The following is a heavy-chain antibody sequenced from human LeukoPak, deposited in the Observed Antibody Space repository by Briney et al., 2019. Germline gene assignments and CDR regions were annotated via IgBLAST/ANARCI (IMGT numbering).Heavy chain of an antibody. Sequence: SETLSLTCSVSGGSIFTHYWSWVRQPPGKGLEWIGYIYYTGETRSNPSLKSRVTMSIDTSNNQFPLTLSSVTAADTAVYYCVRDNGDGHKVYGMDVWGQGTTVTVSS. D-gene: IGHD5-24*01. J-gene: IGHJ6*02. CDR2: IYYTGET. CDR1: GGSIFTHY. CDR3: VRDNGDGHKVYGMDV. V-gene: IGHV4-59*11.